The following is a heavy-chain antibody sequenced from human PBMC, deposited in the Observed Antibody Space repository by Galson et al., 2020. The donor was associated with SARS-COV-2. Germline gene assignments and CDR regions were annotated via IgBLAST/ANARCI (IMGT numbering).Heavy chain of an antibody. CDR3: AKTNSGSYYEPFDY. Sequence: GGSLRLSCAASGFTFNSYAMAWVRHPPGKRLQWVALISYDETNKYYADSVRGRFTISRDNSKNTLYLQMTSLRAEDAAVYYCAKTNSGSYYEPFDYWGPGTLVTVSS. CDR2: ISYDETNK. V-gene: IGHV3-30*04. D-gene: IGHD1-26*01. CDR1: GFTFNSYA. J-gene: IGHJ4*02.